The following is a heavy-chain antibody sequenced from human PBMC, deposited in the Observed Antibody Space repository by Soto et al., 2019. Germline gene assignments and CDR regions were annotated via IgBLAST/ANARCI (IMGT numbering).Heavy chain of an antibody. CDR1: GFTVGNNY. Sequence: EVHLVESGGGLVQPGGSLRLSCAASGFTVGNNYMSWVRQAPGKGLAWVSIIHRGGSTSYADSVKGRFTISRDSSKNILYLQINGLTADDTAVYYCARSANTYGSPFDYWGQGALVTVSS. CDR3: ARSANTYGSPFDY. CDR2: IHRGGST. D-gene: IGHD3-10*01. V-gene: IGHV3-66*01. J-gene: IGHJ4*02.